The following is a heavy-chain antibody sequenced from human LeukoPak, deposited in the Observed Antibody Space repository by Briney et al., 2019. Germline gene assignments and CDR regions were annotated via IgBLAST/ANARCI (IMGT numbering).Heavy chain of an antibody. CDR2: IYYSGST. D-gene: IGHD6-13*01. J-gene: IGHJ4*02. CDR1: GGSISSGGYY. V-gene: IGHV4-31*03. Sequence: SETLSLTCTVSGGSISSGGYYWSWIRQHPGKGLEWIGYIYYSGSTYYNPSLKSRVTISVDTSKNQFSLKLSSVTAADTAVYYCARSGIAAAALDYLGQGTLVTVSS. CDR3: ARSGIAAAALDY.